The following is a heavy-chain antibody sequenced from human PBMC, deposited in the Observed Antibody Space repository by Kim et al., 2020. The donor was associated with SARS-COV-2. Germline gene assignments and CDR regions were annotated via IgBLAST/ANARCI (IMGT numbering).Heavy chain of an antibody. CDR3: ARDHVDFGSWFDP. J-gene: IGHJ5*02. D-gene: IGHD3-3*01. Sequence: SETLSLTCTVSGASISSDAYYWTWIRQTAGKGLEWIGRIYANEYTRYNPSLKSRVTISIDTSKNQFSLRLSSVTATDTAVYYCARDHVDFGSWFDPWGQGTLVTVSS. CDR2: IYANEYT. CDR1: GASISSDAYY. V-gene: IGHV4-61*02.